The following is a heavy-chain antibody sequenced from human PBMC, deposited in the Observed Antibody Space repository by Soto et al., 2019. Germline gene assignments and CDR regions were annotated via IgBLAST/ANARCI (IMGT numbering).Heavy chain of an antibody. V-gene: IGHV4-34*01. CDR3: ARVTDDFFFDY. CDR1: CGSFSGYY. J-gene: IGHJ4*02. CDR2: INHSGST. D-gene: IGHD3-3*01. Sequence: TLSLTCAVYCGSFSGYYWSWIRQPPGKWLEWIGEINHSGSTNYNPSLKSRVTISVDTSKNQFSLKLSSVTAADTAVYYCARVTDDFFFDYWGQGTLVTVSS.